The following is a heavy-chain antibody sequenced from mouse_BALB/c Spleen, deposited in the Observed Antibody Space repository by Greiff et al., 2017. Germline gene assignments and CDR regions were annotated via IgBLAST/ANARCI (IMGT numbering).Heavy chain of an antibody. CDR2: ISSGSSTI. CDR1: GFTFSSFG. CDR3: ARDYYGSTSDY. V-gene: IGHV5-17*02. J-gene: IGHJ2*01. Sequence: EVHLVESGGGLVQPGGSRKLSCAASGFTFSSFGMHWVRQAPEKGLEWVAYISSGSSTIYYADTVKGRFTISRDNPKNTLFLQMTSLRSEDTAMYYCARDYYGSTSDYWGQGTTLTVSS. D-gene: IGHD1-1*01.